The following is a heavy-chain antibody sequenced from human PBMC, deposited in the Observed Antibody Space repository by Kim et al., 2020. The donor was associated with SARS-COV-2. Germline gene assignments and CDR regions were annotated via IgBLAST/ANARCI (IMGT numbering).Heavy chain of an antibody. D-gene: IGHD6-13*01. V-gene: IGHV4-59*13. CDR3: ARIAAAGNGWFDP. J-gene: IGHJ5*02. CDR2: IYYSGST. CDR1: GGSISSYY. Sequence: SETLSLTCTVSGGSISSYYWSWIRQPPGKGLEWIGYIYYSGSTNYNPSLKSRVTISVDTSKNQLSLKLSSVTAADTAVYYCARIAAAGNGWFDPWGQGTLVTVSS.